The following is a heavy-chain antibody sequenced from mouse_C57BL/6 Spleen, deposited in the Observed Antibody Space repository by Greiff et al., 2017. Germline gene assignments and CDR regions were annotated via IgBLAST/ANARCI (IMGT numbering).Heavy chain of an antibody. V-gene: IGHV5-9-1*02. CDR1: GFTFSSYA. D-gene: IGHD6-2*01. J-gene: IGHJ1*03. Sequence: EVMLVESGEGLVKPGGSLKLSCAASGFTFSSYAMSWVRQTPEQRLEWVAYISSGGDYIYYADTVKGRFTISRDDARNTLYLQMSSLKSEDTAMYYCTRVSNPNWYFDVWGTGTTVTVSS. CDR2: ISSGGDYI. CDR3: TRVSNPNWYFDV.